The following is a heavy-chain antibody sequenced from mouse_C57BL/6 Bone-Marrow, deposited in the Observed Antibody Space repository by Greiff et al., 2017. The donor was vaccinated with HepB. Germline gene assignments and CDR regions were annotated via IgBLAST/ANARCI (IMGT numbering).Heavy chain of an antibody. Sequence: QVQLQQSGPGLVQPSQSLSINCTVSGFSLTSYGVHWVRQSPGKGLEWLGVIWSGGSTDYNAAFISRLSISKDNSKSQVFFKMNSLQADDTAIYYCARLRFAYWGQGTLVTVSA. J-gene: IGHJ3*01. CDR3: ARLRFAY. V-gene: IGHV2-2*01. CDR2: IWSGGST. CDR1: GFSLTSYG.